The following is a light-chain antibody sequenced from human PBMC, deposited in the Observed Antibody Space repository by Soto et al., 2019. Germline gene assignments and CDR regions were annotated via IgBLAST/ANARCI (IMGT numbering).Light chain of an antibody. Sequence: DIVMTQSPLSLPVTPGEPASISCKSSQSLLHSNGYNYLDWYLQKPGQSPQLLIYLGSNRASGVPDRFSGSGSGTDFTLKISRLEAEDVGVYYCMQSLQISPYTFGQGTKVEIK. J-gene: IGKJ2*01. CDR2: LGS. CDR3: MQSLQISPYT. V-gene: IGKV2-28*01. CDR1: QSLLHSNGYNY.